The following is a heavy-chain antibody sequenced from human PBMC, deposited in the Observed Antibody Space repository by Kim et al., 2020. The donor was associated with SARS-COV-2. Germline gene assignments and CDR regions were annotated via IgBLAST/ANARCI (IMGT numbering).Heavy chain of an antibody. J-gene: IGHJ6*02. CDR2: ISYDGSNK. CDR3: ARVPAGGIRYFDWLAWSYGMDV. D-gene: IGHD3-9*01. V-gene: IGHV3-30-3*01. Sequence: GGSLRLSCAASGFTFSSYAMHWVRQAPGKGLEWVAVISYDGSNKYYADSVKGRFTISRDNSKNTLYLQMNSLRAEDTAVYYCARVPAGGIRYFDWLAWSYGMDVWGQGTTVTVSS. CDR1: GFTFSSYA.